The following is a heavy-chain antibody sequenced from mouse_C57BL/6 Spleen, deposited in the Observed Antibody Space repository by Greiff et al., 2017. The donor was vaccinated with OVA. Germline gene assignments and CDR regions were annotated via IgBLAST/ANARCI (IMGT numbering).Heavy chain of an antibody. Sequence: QVQLQQPGTELVKPGASVKLSCKASGYTFTSYWMHWVKQRPGQGLEWIGNINPSNGGTNYNEKFKSKATLTVDESSSTAYMQLSSLTSEDSAVYYCASNTPYYYAMDYWGQGTSVTVSS. V-gene: IGHV1-53*01. CDR1: GYTFTSYW. CDR3: ASNTPYYYAMDY. J-gene: IGHJ4*01. CDR2: INPSNGGT.